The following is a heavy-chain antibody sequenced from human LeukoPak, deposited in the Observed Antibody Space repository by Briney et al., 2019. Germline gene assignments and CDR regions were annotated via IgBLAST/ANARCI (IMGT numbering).Heavy chain of an antibody. D-gene: IGHD1-14*01. CDR3: ASSRYTTRLFDY. V-gene: IGHV3-23*01. Sequence: PGGSLRLSCAGSGFTFSSYAMSWVRQAPGKGLEWVSGISGSGGTTYYADSVKGRFTISRDNSKNTLYLQMDSLRAEDTALYYCASSRYTTRLFDYWGQGTLVTVSS. CDR1: GFTFSSYA. J-gene: IGHJ4*02. CDR2: ISGSGGTT.